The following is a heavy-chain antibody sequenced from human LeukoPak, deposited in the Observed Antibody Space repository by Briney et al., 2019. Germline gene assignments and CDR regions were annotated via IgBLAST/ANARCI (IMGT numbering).Heavy chain of an antibody. CDR3: ARGGDSSGTFFY. J-gene: IGHJ4*02. D-gene: IGHD6-19*01. V-gene: IGHV3-21*01. CDR2: ISSSSSYI. Sequence: GGSLRLSCAAPGFTFSSYSMNWVRQAPGKGLEWVSSISSSSSYIYYADSVKGRFTISRDNAKNSLYLQMNSLRAEDTAVYYCARGGDSSGTFFYWGQGTLVTVSS. CDR1: GFTFSSYS.